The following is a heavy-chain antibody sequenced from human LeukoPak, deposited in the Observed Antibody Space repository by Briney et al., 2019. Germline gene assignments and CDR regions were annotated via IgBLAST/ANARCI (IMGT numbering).Heavy chain of an antibody. CDR3: ARESSGSLGLDDY. V-gene: IGHV3-21*01. CDR1: GFTFSSYA. Sequence: GSLTLSCAASGFTFSSYAISWVRQAPGKGLEWVSSISSSSSYIYYADPVKGRFTISRDNAKNSLYLQMNSLRAEDTAVYYCARESSGSLGLDDYWGQGTLVTVSS. CDR2: ISSSSSYI. J-gene: IGHJ4*02. D-gene: IGHD3-3*01.